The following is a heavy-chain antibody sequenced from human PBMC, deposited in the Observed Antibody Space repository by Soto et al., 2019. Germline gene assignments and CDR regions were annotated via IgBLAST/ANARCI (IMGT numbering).Heavy chain of an antibody. Sequence: ASVKVSCKASGYTFTGYYMHWVRQAPGQGLEWMGWINPNSGGTNYAQKFQGWVTVTRDTSISTAYMELSRLRSDDTAVYYCARGGDCSSTSCQAGKYYYYYGMDVWGQGTTVTVSS. CDR2: INPNSGGT. CDR1: GYTFTGYY. D-gene: IGHD2-2*01. J-gene: IGHJ6*02. CDR3: ARGGDCSSTSCQAGKYYYYYGMDV. V-gene: IGHV1-2*04.